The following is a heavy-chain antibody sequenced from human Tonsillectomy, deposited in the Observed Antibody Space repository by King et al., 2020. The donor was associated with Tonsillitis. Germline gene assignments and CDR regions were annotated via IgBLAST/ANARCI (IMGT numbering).Heavy chain of an antibody. CDR3: ARGKLNYYDSRGLSYLDH. CDR2: IYNSGYT. Sequence: QLQESGPGLVKPSETLSLTCTVSGGSISSYYWTWIRQPPGKGLEWIGNIYNSGYTNYKPSLKSRVTISVDTSKNQFSLKLSSVTTADTAVYYCARGKLNYYDSRGLSYLDHWGQGALVTVSS. J-gene: IGHJ4*02. CDR1: GGSISSYY. V-gene: IGHV4-59*01. D-gene: IGHD3-22*01.